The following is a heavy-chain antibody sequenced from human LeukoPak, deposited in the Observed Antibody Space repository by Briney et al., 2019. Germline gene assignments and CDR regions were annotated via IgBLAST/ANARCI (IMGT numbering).Heavy chain of an antibody. Sequence: GGSLRLSCAASGFTFSRYSLNWVRQAPGKGLEWVSIIYSGGSTYYADSVKGRFTISRDNSKNTLYLQMNSLRVEDTAVYYCASKDPYDSSGYLLEYWGQGTLATVSS. CDR2: IYSGGST. V-gene: IGHV3-66*01. D-gene: IGHD3-22*01. CDR3: ASKDPYDSSGYLLEY. CDR1: GFTFSRYS. J-gene: IGHJ4*02.